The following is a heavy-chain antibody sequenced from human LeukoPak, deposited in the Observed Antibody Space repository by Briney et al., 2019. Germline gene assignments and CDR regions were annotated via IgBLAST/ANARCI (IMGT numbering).Heavy chain of an antibody. CDR2: INPNSGGT. V-gene: IGHV1-2*02. CDR1: GYTFTGYY. CDR3: ARRDYDSSGYTLDY. J-gene: IGHJ4*02. Sequence: ASVKVSCKASGYTFTGYYMHWVRRAPGQGLEWMGWINPNSGGTNYAQKFQGRVTMTRDTSISTAYMELSRLRSDDTAVYYCARRDYDSSGYTLDYWGQGTLVTVSS. D-gene: IGHD3-22*01.